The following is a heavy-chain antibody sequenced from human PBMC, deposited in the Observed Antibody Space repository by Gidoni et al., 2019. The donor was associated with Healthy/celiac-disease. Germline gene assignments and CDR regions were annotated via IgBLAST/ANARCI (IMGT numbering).Heavy chain of an antibody. D-gene: IGHD3-22*01. Sequence: EVQLLESGGGLVQPGGSLRLSCAASGFTFSSYAMSWVRQAPGKGLEGVSGISGGGGSTYYADSVKGRFTISRDNSKNTLYLQMNSLRAEDTAVYYCASAFESVITMIVVVTPSSVDYWGQGTLVTVSS. CDR3: ASAFESVITMIVVVTPSSVDY. J-gene: IGHJ4*02. CDR2: ISGGGGST. CDR1: GFTFSSYA. V-gene: IGHV3-23*01.